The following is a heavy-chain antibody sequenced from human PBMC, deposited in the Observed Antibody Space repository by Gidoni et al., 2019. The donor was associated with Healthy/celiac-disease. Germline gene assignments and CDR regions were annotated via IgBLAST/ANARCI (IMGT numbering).Heavy chain of an antibody. CDR2: INHSGST. CDR3: ARDRPAPYYYYGMDV. V-gene: IGHV4-34*01. CDR1: GGSFGGYY. Sequence: QVQLQQWGAGLLKPSETLSLTCAVYGGSFGGYYWSWIRQPPGTGLEWIGEINHSGSTNYNPSLKSRVTISVDTSKNQFSLKLSSVTAADTAVYYCARDRPAPYYYYGMDVWGQGTTVTVSS. J-gene: IGHJ6*02.